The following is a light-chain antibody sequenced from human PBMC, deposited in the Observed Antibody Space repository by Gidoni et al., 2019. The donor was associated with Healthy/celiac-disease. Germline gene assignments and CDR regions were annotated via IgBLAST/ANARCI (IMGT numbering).Light chain of an antibody. V-gene: IGLV1-44*01. CDR2: SNN. Sequence: QSVLTQPPSASGRPGQRVTLSCSGSSANIGSNTVNWYQQLPGTAPKLLIYSNNQRPSGVPDRFSGSKSGTSASLAISGLQSEDEADYYCAAWDDSLNGVFGGGTKLTVL. CDR1: SANIGSNT. CDR3: AAWDDSLNGV. J-gene: IGLJ3*02.